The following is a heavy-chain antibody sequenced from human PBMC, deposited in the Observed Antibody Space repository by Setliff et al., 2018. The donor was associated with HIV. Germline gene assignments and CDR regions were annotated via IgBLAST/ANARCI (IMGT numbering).Heavy chain of an antibody. CDR3: ASVSDCWSVSFGY. Sequence: GGSLRLSCAASGVSVSTYWMSWVRRAPGKGLEWVANIKQDGSEKYYVDSVKGRFTISRDNAQNSLDLQMNSLRAEDTAVYYCASVSDCWSVSFGYWGQGALVTVSS. J-gene: IGHJ4*02. CDR1: GVSVSTYW. CDR2: IKQDGSEK. D-gene: IGHD3-3*01. V-gene: IGHV3-7*03.